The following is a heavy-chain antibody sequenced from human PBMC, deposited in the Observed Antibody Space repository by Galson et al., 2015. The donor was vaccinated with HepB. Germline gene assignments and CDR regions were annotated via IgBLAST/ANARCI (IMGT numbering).Heavy chain of an antibody. J-gene: IGHJ4*01. D-gene: IGHD5-24*01. Sequence: SVKVSCKASGYTFTSYYMHWVRQAPGQGLEWMGIINPSGGSTSYAQKFQGRVSMTRDTATSTVYMELSNLRSEDTAVYYCARELDGYNAFAYWGQEPWSPSPQ. CDR3: ARELDGYNAFAY. CDR2: INPSGGST. CDR1: GYTFTSYY. V-gene: IGHV1-46*01.